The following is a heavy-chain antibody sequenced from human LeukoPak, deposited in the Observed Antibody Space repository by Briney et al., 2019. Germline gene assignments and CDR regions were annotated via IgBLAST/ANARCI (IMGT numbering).Heavy chain of an antibody. CDR3: ARGGTIFGVAAFDY. V-gene: IGHV4-4*07. J-gene: IGHJ4*02. CDR2: IYTSGST. Sequence: SETLSLTCTVSGYSISSGYYWSWIRQPAGKGLEWIGRIYTSGSTNYNPSLKSRVTMSVDTSKNQFSLKLSSVTAADTAVYYCARGGTIFGVAAFDYWGQGTLVTVSS. D-gene: IGHD3-3*01. CDR1: GYSISSGYY.